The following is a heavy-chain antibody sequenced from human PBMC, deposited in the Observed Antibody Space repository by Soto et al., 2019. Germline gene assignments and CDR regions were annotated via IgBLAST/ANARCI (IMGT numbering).Heavy chain of an antibody. CDR2: IWYDGSNK. D-gene: IGHD4-17*01. CDR1: GFTFSSYG. CDR3: AKDRVDYGDYLEGGMDV. Sequence: PGGSLRLSCAASGFTFSSYGMHWVRQAPGKGLEWVAVIWYDGSNKYYADSVKGRFTISRDNAKNSLYLQMNSLRAEDTALYYCAKDRVDYGDYLEGGMDVWGQGTTVTVSS. J-gene: IGHJ6*02. V-gene: IGHV3-33*03.